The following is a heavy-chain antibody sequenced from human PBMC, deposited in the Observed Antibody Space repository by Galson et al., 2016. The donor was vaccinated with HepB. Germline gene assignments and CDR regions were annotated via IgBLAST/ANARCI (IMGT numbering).Heavy chain of an antibody. V-gene: IGHV1-18*01. Sequence: SVKVSCKASGYTFSNYGISWVRQAPGQGLEWMGWINVNNGNTNFPQRLQDRVTMTTDTSTSTAYMELRSLRSDDTAVYYCARHDIVVVSAALRGSYYYYGLDVWGLGTTVTFSS. CDR2: INVNNGNT. D-gene: IGHD2-2*01. CDR1: GYTFSNYG. CDR3: ARHDIVVVSAALRGSYYYYGLDV. J-gene: IGHJ6*02.